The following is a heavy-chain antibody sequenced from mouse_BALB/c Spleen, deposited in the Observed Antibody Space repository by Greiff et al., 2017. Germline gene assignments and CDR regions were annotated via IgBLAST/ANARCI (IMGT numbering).Heavy chain of an antibody. CDR2: IYPYNGGT. Sequence: SGPELVKPGASVKISCKASGYTFTDYNMHWVKQSHGKSLEWIGYIYPYNGGTGYNQKFKSKATLTVDNSSSTAYMELRSLTSEDSAVYYCARWYDDAMDYWGQGTSVTVSS. J-gene: IGHJ4*01. D-gene: IGHD2-14*01. CDR3: ARWYDDAMDY. CDR1: GYTFTDYN. V-gene: IGHV1S29*02.